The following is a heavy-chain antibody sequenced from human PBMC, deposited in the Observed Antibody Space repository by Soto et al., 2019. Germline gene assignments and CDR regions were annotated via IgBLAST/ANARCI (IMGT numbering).Heavy chain of an antibody. J-gene: IGHJ5*02. CDR2: IYYRGST. CDR3: VRARPPVDYDFWSGEFDH. CDR1: GGSISSGGYY. Sequence: QVQLQESGPGLVKPSQTLSLTCTVSGGSISSGGYYWSWIRQHPGKGLEWIGYIYYRGSTYYNPSLKSRVTISVATSKSQFSLKLSSVTAADTAVYYCVRARPPVDYDFWSGEFDHWAQGTLVTVSS. D-gene: IGHD3-3*01. V-gene: IGHV4-31*03.